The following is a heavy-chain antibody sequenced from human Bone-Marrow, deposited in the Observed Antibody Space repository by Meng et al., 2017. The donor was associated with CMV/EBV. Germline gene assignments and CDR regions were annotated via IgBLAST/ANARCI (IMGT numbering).Heavy chain of an antibody. D-gene: IGHD3-22*01. Sequence: SGFTFRSYGMHWVRQAPGKGLEWVAVIWYDGSNKYYADSVKGRFTISRDNSKNTLYLQMNSLRAEDTAVYYCARDLYYYDSSGRGFDYWGQGTLVTVSS. CDR1: GFTFRSYG. J-gene: IGHJ4*02. V-gene: IGHV3-33*01. CDR2: IWYDGSNK. CDR3: ARDLYYYDSSGRGFDY.